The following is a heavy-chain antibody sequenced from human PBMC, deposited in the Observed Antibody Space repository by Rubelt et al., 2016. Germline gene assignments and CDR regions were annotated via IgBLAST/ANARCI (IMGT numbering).Heavy chain of an antibody. Sequence: EVQLVESGGGLVQPGGSLRLSCAASGFTVSSNYMSWVRQAPGKGLEWVSVIDRGGSTHYADSVKGRFTISRDNSKNTVYLQMTSLRAEDTAVYYCARAMAGVVESWGQGTLVTVSA. CDR1: GFTVSSNY. V-gene: IGHV3-66*01. J-gene: IGHJ4*02. CDR2: IDRGGST. CDR3: ARAMAGVVES. D-gene: IGHD6-19*01.